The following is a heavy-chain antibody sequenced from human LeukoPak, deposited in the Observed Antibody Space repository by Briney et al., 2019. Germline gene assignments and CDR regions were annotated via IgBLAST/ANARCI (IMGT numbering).Heavy chain of an antibody. CDR3: AKGGGYEAQYYYYYLDV. D-gene: IGHD5-12*01. J-gene: IGHJ6*03. V-gene: IGHV3-30*02. CDR1: GFSFSSYG. CDR2: IRYVGGNK. Sequence: RGSLRLSCAAAGFSFSSYGMHWVRQVQGKGLGWVAFIRYVGGNKYYADSGKGRFTISRDNSKNTLYLQMKSLRAEDTAVYYCAKGGGYEAQYYYYYLDVSGKGTPVTISS.